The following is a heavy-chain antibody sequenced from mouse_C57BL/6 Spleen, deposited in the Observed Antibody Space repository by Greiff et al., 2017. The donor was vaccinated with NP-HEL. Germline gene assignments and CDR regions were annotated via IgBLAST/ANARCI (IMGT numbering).Heavy chain of an antibody. D-gene: IGHD1-1*01. CDR3: ARRYYGSSYSFDY. CDR2: ISSGSSTI. V-gene: IGHV5-17*01. CDR1: GFTFSDYG. Sequence: EVKVVESGGGLVKPGGSLKLSCAASGFTFSDYGMHWVRQAPEKGLEWVAYISSGSSTIYYADTVKGRFTISRDNAKNNLFLQMTSLRSEDTAMYYCARRYYGSSYSFDYWGQGTTLTVSS. J-gene: IGHJ2*01.